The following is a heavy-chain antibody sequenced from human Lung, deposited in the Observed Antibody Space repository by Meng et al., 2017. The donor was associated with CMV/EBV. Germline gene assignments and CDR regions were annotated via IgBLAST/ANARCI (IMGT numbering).Heavy chain of an antibody. Sequence: ESLKIPRAAPGFTFSTYSMNWVRQAPGKGLEWVSSISSSSSYIYYADSVKGRFTISRDNAKNSLYLQMNSLRAEDTAVYYCARDYYGSTDNYWGQGTLVTVSS. CDR3: ARDYYGSTDNY. CDR1: GFTFSTYS. J-gene: IGHJ4*02. CDR2: ISSSSSYI. D-gene: IGHD4-23*01. V-gene: IGHV3-21*01.